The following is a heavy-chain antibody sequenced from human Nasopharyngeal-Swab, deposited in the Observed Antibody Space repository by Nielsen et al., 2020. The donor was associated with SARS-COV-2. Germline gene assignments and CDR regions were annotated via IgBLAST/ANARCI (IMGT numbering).Heavy chain of an antibody. J-gene: IGHJ3*02. Sequence: WIRQSPSRGLEWPGRTYYRSKRYNAYAVSVRSRISINLDTSKNQFSPQLHSVTPEDTAVYYCARNILTGYYSSDAFDIWGQGTMVTVSS. V-gene: IGHV6-1*01. D-gene: IGHD3-9*01. CDR2: TYYRSKRYN. CDR3: ARNILTGYYSSDAFDI.